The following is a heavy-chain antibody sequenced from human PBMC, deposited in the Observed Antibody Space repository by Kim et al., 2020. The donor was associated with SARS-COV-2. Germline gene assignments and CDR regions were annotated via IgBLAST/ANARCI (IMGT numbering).Heavy chain of an antibody. V-gene: IGHV3-48*03. J-gene: IGHJ6*02. Sequence: KGRFTISRDNAKNSLYLQMNSLRAEDTAVYYCARAWGKTKPYYYYYGMDVWGQGTTVTVSS. D-gene: IGHD3-16*01. CDR3: ARAWGKTKPYYYYYGMDV.